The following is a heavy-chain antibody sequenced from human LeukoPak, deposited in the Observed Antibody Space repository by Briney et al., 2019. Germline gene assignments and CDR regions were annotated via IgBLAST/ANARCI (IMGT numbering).Heavy chain of an antibody. CDR2: ICRTSENI. D-gene: IGHD6-19*01. V-gene: IGHV3-21*01. Sequence: KAGGSLRLSCAASGFTFNNFAMNWVRQAPGKGLEWVSSICRTSENIYYADSVKGRYTISRDNARDSLYLQMDSLRAEDTAVYYCARASSPVGGTRDPPEYWGQGTLVTVSS. CDR1: GFTFNNFA. CDR3: ARASSPVGGTRDPPEY. J-gene: IGHJ4*02.